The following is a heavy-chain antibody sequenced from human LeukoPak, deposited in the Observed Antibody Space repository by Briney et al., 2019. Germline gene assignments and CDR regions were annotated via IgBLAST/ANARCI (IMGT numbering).Heavy chain of an antibody. V-gene: IGHV3-7*01. CDR2: IKQDGSEK. J-gene: IGHJ4*02. D-gene: IGHD3-22*01. CDR1: GFTFSSYA. CDR3: ARPYQGGHESSGYNGH. Sequence: PGGSLRPSCAASGFTFSSYAMSWVRQAPGMGLEWVANIKQDGSEKYFVDSVKGRFTISRDNAKNSLYLQMNNLRAEDTAVYYCARPYQGGHESSGYNGHWGQGTLVTVSS.